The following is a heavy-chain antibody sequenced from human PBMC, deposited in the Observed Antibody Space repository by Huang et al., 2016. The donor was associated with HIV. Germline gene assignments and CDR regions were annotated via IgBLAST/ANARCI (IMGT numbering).Heavy chain of an antibody. CDR3: ARMFKYDSGGYWGNDAFDI. J-gene: IGHJ3*02. CDR1: GGSFSGHY. D-gene: IGHD3-22*01. Sequence: QVQLQQWGAELLKPSETLSLTCAVSGGSFSGHYWTGSRQPPGRGLGWLGEISDRGSTTTSPSLKSRVTISGETSQSQFSLKLNSVTAADTAIYYCARMFKYDSGGYWGNDAFDIWGQGTMVTVSS. CDR2: ISDRGST. V-gene: IGHV4-34*02.